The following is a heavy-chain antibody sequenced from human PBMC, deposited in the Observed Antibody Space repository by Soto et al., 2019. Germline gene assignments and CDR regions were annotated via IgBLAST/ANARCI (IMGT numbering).Heavy chain of an antibody. V-gene: IGHV1-18*01. CDR2: ISAYNGNT. J-gene: IGHJ4*02. D-gene: IGHD4-17*01. CDR3: AGGHYGDKIGY. Sequence: ASVKVSCKASGYTFTSYGISWVRQAPGQGLEWMGWISAYNGNTNYAQKLQGRVTMTTDTSTSTAYMELSSLRSEDTAVYFCAGGHYGDKIGYWGQGTLVTVSS. CDR1: GYTFTSYG.